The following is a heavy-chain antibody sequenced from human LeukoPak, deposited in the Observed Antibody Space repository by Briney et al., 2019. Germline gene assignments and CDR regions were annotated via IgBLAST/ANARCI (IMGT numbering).Heavy chain of an antibody. CDR2: IWSDGTNK. Sequence: GGSLRLSCAASGFTSSHFGFHWVRQAPGKGLEWVAVIWSDGTNKYYGDSVKGRFIIYRDDSHNTVYLQMNSLRVQDTAIYYCAKDAQRGFDYSNSLEYWGQGSLVTVSS. D-gene: IGHD4-11*01. J-gene: IGHJ1*01. CDR1: GFTSSHFG. V-gene: IGHV3-33*06. CDR3: AKDAQRGFDYSNSLEY.